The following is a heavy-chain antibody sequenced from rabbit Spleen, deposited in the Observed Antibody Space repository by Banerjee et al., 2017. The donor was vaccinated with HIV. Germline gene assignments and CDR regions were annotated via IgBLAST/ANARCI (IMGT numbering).Heavy chain of an antibody. J-gene: IGHJ4*01. V-gene: IGHV1S7*01. Sequence: QLEESAGGLVQPGGSLTLTCTASGFSISSYYMNWVRQAPGKGLEWIGYIDPVFGITYYANWVNGRFSISRENAQNTVFLQMTSLTAADTATYSCARDGAGGSYFALWGPGTLVTVS. CDR3: ARDGAGGSYFAL. CDR1: GFSISSYY. D-gene: IGHD8-1*01. CDR2: IDPVFGIT.